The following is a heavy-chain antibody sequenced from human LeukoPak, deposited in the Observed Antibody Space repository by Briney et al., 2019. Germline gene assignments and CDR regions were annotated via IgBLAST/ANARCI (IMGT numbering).Heavy chain of an antibody. Sequence: GRSLRLSCAASGFTFGAYGMHWVRQAPGKGLKWVAVIWYDGSNKYYADSVKGRFTISRDDSKNTLYLQMNSLRAEDTAVYYCARDPGFGGSDYYYGMDVWGQGTTVTVSS. CDR2: IWYDGSNK. CDR3: ARDPGFGGSDYYYGMDV. CDR1: GFTFGAYG. D-gene: IGHD3-10*01. J-gene: IGHJ6*02. V-gene: IGHV3-33*01.